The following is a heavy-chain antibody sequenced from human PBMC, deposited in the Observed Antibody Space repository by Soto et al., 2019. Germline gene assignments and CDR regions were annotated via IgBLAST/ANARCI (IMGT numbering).Heavy chain of an antibody. V-gene: IGHV3-48*01. CDR3: AILQWYTVDLSTLAY. J-gene: IGHJ4*02. Sequence: GGSLGLSCAASGFTFSSYSMNWVRQAPGRGLEWVSYISSSSSTIYYADSVKGRFTISRDNAKNSLYLQMNSLRAEDTAVYYCAILQWYTVDLSTLAYRGQGTLV. CDR2: ISSSSSTI. D-gene: IGHD4-17*01. CDR1: GFTFSSYS.